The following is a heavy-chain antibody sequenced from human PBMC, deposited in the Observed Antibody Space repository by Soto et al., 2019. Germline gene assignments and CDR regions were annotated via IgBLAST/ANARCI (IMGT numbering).Heavy chain of an antibody. CDR3: ARDRVEMATVFDY. CDR2: ISSSSNYI. D-gene: IGHD4-4*01. Sequence: QVQLVESGGGLVMPGESLRLSCAASGFTFSDHYMSWIRQAPGKGLEWVSYISSSSNYIYYADSVKGRFTISRDNAKNSLYLQMNSLRAEDTAVYYCARDRVEMATVFDYWGQGTLVTVSS. CDR1: GFTFSDHY. J-gene: IGHJ4*02. V-gene: IGHV3-11*06.